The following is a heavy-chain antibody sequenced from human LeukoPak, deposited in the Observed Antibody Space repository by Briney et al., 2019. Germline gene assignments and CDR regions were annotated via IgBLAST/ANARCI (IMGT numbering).Heavy chain of an antibody. CDR3: ARAQWLVGNWFDP. D-gene: IGHD6-19*01. J-gene: IGHJ5*02. CDR1: GFTFNSYA. V-gene: IGHV3-30-3*01. CDR2: ISYDGSNK. Sequence: PGGSLRLSCAASGFTFNSYAMLWVRQAPGKGLEWVAVISYDGSNKYYADSVKSRFTISRDNSKNTLYLQMYSLRAEDTAVYYCARAQWLVGNWFDPWGQGTLVTVSS.